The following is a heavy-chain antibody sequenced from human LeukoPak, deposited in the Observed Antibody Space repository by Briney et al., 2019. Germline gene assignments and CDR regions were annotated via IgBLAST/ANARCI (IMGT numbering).Heavy chain of an antibody. D-gene: IGHD6-13*01. J-gene: IGHJ4*02. Sequence: PSETLSLTCTASGGSISSYYWSWIRQPAGKGLEWIGRIYTGGSTNYNPSLKSRVTMSVDTSKNQFSLKLSSVTAADTAVYYCAREQEPYSSSWSFDYWGQGTLVTVSS. V-gene: IGHV4-4*07. CDR1: GGSISSYY. CDR3: AREQEPYSSSWSFDY. CDR2: IYTGGST.